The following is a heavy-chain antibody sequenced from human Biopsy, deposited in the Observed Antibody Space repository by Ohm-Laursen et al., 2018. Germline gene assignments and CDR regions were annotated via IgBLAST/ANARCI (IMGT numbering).Heavy chain of an antibody. CDR1: GFTFSDYY. V-gene: IGHV3-11*01. J-gene: IGHJ4*02. CDR2: ISGSGTTI. CDR3: ARDGAGSYHDY. D-gene: IGHD3-10*01. Sequence: SLRLSCSASGFTFSDYYMSWIRQAPGKGLEWLSYISGSGTTIFYADSVKGQFTVSRDNAKNSLYLQMNSLTVEGTAVYYCARDGAGSYHDYWGQGTLVTVSS.